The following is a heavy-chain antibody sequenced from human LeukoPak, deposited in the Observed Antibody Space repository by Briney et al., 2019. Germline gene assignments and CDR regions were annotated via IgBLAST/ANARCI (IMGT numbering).Heavy chain of an antibody. CDR2: INHSGST. D-gene: IGHD3-9*01. V-gene: IGHV4-34*01. CDR3: ARLRYFGGPTSSYYYYYMDV. J-gene: IGHJ6*03. Sequence: SETLSLTCAVYGGSFSAYYWSWIRRPPGKGLEWIGEINHSGSTNYNPSLKSRVTISVDTSKNQFSLKLSSVTAADTAVYYCARLRYFGGPTSSYYYYYMDVWGTGTTVTVSS. CDR1: GGSFSAYY.